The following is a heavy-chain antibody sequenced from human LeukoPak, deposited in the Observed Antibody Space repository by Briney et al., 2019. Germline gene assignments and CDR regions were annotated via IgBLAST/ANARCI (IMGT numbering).Heavy chain of an antibody. J-gene: IGHJ5*02. V-gene: IGHV1-2*02. CDR3: ARDTVTVHPYNWFDP. D-gene: IGHD4-17*01. CDR1: GYTFTGYY. Sequence: ASVKVSCKASGYTFTGYYMHWVRQAPGQGLEWMGWINPNSGGTNYAQKFQGRVTMTRDTSISTAYMELSRLRPDDTAVYYCARDTVTVHPYNWFDPWGQGTLVTVSS. CDR2: INPNSGGT.